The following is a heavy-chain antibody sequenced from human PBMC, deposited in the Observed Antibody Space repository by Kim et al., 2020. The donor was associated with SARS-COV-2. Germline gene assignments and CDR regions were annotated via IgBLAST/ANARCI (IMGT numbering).Heavy chain of an antibody. V-gene: IGHV5-51*01. J-gene: IGHJ4*02. CDR3: ARRDDCGGDCYEPYDY. CDR1: GYSFTSYW. D-gene: IGHD2-21*02. CDR2: IYPGDSDT. Sequence: GESLKISCKGSGYSFTSYWIGWVRQMPGKGLEWMGIIYPGDSDTRYSPSFQGQVTISADKSISTAYLQWSSLKASDTAMYYCARRDDCGGDCYEPYDYWGQGTLVTVSS.